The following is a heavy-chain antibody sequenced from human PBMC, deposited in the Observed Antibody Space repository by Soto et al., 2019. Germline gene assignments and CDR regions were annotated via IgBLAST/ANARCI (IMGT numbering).Heavy chain of an antibody. CDR1: GGSISGGGYY. CDR2: IYYSGST. V-gene: IGHV4-31*03. CDR3: ARVVAAAGYYGMDV. J-gene: IGHJ6*02. D-gene: IGHD6-13*01. Sequence: SETLSLTCTVSGGSISGGGYYWSWIRQHPGKGLEWIGYIYYSGSTYYNPSLKSRVTISVDTSKNQFSLKLSSVTAADTAVYYCARVVAAAGYYGMDVWGQGTTVTVSS.